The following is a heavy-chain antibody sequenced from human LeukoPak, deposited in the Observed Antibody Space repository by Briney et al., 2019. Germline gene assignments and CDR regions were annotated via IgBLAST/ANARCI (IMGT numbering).Heavy chain of an antibody. J-gene: IGHJ4*02. CDR3: ASLVGLPYRYYFAY. D-gene: IGHD2-15*01. Sequence: SETLSLTCTVSGAFTSSNNYYWGRTRQPPGKGLGWIWNIYYSENNHDNPSLKSRLPISIDPSKNQFSLKLSSVPAADTAVYSCASLVGLPYRYYFAYWGQGTLIIVSS. V-gene: IGHV4-39*01. CDR1: GAFTSSNNYY. CDR2: IYYSENN.